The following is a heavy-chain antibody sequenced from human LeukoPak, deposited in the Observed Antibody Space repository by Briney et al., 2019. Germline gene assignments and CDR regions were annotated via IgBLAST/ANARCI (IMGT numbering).Heavy chain of an antibody. D-gene: IGHD6-13*01. CDR3: ASLSIAAAGVYY. J-gene: IGHJ4*02. V-gene: IGHV4-39*07. CDR1: GGSISSSSYY. CDR2: IYYSGST. Sequence: SETLSVTCTVSGGSISSSSYYWGWIRQPPGKGLEWMGSIYYSGSTYYNPSLKSRVTISVDTSKTQLSLKLSSVTAADTAVYYCASLSIAAAGVYYWGQGTLVTVSS.